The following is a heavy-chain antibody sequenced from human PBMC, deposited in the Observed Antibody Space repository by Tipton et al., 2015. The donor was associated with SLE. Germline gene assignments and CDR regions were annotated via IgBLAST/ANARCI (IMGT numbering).Heavy chain of an antibody. CDR1: GGSFSGYY. D-gene: IGHD7-27*01. CDR3: ARVTGDPALDY. CDR2: INHSGST. J-gene: IGHJ4*02. V-gene: IGHV4-34*01. Sequence: TLSRTCAVYGGSFSGYYWSWIRQPPGKGLEWIGEINHSGSTNYNPSLKSRVTISVDTSKNQFSLKLSSVTAADTAVYYCARVTGDPALDYWGQGTLVTVSS.